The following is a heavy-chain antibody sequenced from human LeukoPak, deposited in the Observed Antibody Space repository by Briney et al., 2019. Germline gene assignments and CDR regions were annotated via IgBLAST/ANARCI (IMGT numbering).Heavy chain of an antibody. CDR2: ISRSSSYI. CDR1: GFTFSSYS. V-gene: IGHV3-21*01. D-gene: IGHD5-24*01. J-gene: IGHJ4*02. Sequence: GGSLRLSCAASGFTFSSYSTNWVRQAPGKGLEWVSSISRSSSYIYYADSVKGRFTISRDNAKNSLYLQMNSLRAEDTAVYYCARIRDGYTLDYWGQGTLVTVSS. CDR3: ARIRDGYTLDY.